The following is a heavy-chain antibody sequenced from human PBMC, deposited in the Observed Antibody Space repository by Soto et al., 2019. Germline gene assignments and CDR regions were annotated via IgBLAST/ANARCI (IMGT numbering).Heavy chain of an antibody. CDR2: IYYSGST. D-gene: IGHD3-10*01. V-gene: IGHV4-30-4*01. Sequence: QVQLQESGPGLVKPSQTLSLTCTVSGGSISSGDYYWSWIRQPPGKGLEWIGYIYYSGSTYYNPSLKSRVTISVDTSKNQFSLKLSSVTAADTAVYYCARGLVYYGSGFKPINWFDPWGQGTLVTVSS. CDR3: ARGLVYYGSGFKPINWFDP. J-gene: IGHJ5*02. CDR1: GGSISSGDYY.